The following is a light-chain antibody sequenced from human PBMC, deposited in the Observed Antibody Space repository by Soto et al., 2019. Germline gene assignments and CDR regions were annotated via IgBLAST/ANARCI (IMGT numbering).Light chain of an antibody. CDR3: QQYDTYWT. Sequence: EIVMPQSPATLSVSPGERATLSCRASQSVSSNLAWYQQKPGQAPRLLIYGASTRATGIPARFSGSGSGTEFTLTISSLQPDDFATYYCQQYDTYWTFGQGTKVAIK. CDR1: QSVSSN. V-gene: IGKV3-15*01. CDR2: GAS. J-gene: IGKJ1*01.